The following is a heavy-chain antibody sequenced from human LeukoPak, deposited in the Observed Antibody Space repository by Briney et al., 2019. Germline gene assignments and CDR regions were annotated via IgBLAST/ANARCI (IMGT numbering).Heavy chain of an antibody. CDR2: IYTSGST. CDR3: ARDERAAGTLDY. J-gene: IGHJ4*02. V-gene: IGHV4-61*02. Sequence: SETLSLTCTVSGGSISSGSYYWSWIRQPAGKGLEWIGRIYTSGSTNYNPSLKSRVTISVDTSKNQFSLKLSSVTAADTAVYYCARDERAAGTLDYWGQGTLVTVSS. CDR1: GGSISSGSYY. D-gene: IGHD6-13*01.